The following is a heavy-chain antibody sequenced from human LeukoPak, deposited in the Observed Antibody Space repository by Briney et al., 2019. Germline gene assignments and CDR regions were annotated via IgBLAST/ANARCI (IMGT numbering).Heavy chain of an antibody. D-gene: IGHD3-10*01. V-gene: IGHV3-30*18. CDR3: AKDDKGIGGFDY. CDR1: GFTFSSYG. Sequence: GRSLRLSCAASGFTFSSYGMHWVRQAPGKGLEWVAVISYDGSNKYYADSVKGRFTISRDNSKNTLYLQMNSLRAEDTAVYYCAKDDKGIGGFDYWGQGTLVTVSS. CDR2: ISYDGSNK. J-gene: IGHJ4*02.